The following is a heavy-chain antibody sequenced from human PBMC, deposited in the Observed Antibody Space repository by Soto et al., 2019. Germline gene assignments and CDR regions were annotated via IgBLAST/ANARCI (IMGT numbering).Heavy chain of an antibody. V-gene: IGHV3-23*01. Sequence: EVQLLESGGGLAQPGGSLRLSCAASGFTFSNSAMSWVRQVPGKGLEWAAGISSGGGHTNYADFVKGRFTISRDNFKDTLYLQMNSLRAEDTALYYCAKVQEFCGYNCYTVDSWGQGALVTVSS. CDR3: AKVQEFCGYNCYTVDS. J-gene: IGHJ4*02. D-gene: IGHD2-21*02. CDR1: GFTFSNSA. CDR2: ISSGGGHT.